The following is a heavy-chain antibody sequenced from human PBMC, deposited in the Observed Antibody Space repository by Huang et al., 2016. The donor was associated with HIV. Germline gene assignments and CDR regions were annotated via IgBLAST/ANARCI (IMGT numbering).Heavy chain of an antibody. J-gene: IGHJ4*02. Sequence: QLQLQESGPGLVKPSETLSLTCLVSDGSISSSSYYWGWIRQPPGKGLEWIATFFYDGNTYYNPSLKSRVTISVDTSKNQFSLNLSSVTAADTAVYYCAAMVRGVISYFDYWGQGTLVTVSS. CDR3: AAMVRGVISYFDY. D-gene: IGHD3-10*01. V-gene: IGHV4-39*01. CDR2: FFYDGNT. CDR1: DGSISSSSYY.